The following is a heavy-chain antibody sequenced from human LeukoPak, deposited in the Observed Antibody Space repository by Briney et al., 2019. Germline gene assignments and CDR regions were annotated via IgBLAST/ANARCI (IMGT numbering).Heavy chain of an antibody. V-gene: IGHV3-20*04. CDR3: GRGYYLDYYYYYTDV. J-gene: IGHJ6*03. D-gene: IGHD3-22*01. CDR2: INWNGGST. CDR1: GFTFDDYG. Sequence: PGGSLRLSCAASGFTFDDYGMSWVRQAPGKGLEWVSGINWNGGSTGYADSVKGRFTISGDNAKNSLYLQMNSLRAEDTALYYCGRGYYLDYYYYYTDVWGKGTTVTVSS.